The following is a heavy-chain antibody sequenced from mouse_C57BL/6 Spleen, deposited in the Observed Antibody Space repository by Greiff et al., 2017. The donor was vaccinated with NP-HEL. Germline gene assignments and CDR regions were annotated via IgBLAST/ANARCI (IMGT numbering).Heavy chain of an antibody. D-gene: IGHD1-1*01. V-gene: IGHV7-3*01. Sequence: EVMLVESGGGLVQPGGSLSLSCAASGFTFSDYYMSWVRQPPGKALEWLGFIRNKANGYTTEYSASVKGRFTISRDNSQSILYLQMNALRAEDSATYYCARLYYGSSLDYWGQGTTLTVSS. CDR1: GFTFSDYY. CDR2: IRNKANGYTT. J-gene: IGHJ2*01. CDR3: ARLYYGSSLDY.